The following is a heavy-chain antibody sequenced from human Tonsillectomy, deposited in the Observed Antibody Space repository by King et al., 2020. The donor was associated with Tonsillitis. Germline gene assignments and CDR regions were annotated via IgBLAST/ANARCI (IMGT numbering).Heavy chain of an antibody. CDR3: ISGVVGAADH. Sequence: VQLVESGGGLVQPGGSLRLSCAASGFTFSDHYMDWVRQAPGKGLEWVGRTRNKGNSYTTQYAASVKGRFTISRDDSKNSVYLQMNSLKIEDTAVYYCISGVVGAADHWGQGTLVTVSS. J-gene: IGHJ4*02. V-gene: IGHV3-72*01. D-gene: IGHD1-26*01. CDR1: GFTFSDHY. CDR2: TRNKGNSYTT.